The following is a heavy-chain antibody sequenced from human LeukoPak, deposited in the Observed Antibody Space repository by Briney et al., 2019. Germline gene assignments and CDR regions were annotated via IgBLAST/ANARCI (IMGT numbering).Heavy chain of an antibody. Sequence: GGSLRLSCAASGFAFSDAWMSWVRQAPGKGPEWVGRIKSKTDGGTTDYAAPVKGRFTISRDDSSSTLYLQMSSLKTEDTGVYYCTTVGPYCTSTTCYVGYFDYWGQGSLDTVSS. CDR3: TTVGPYCTSTTCYVGYFDY. V-gene: IGHV3-15*01. CDR2: IKSKTDGGTT. CDR1: GFAFSDAW. D-gene: IGHD2-2*01. J-gene: IGHJ4*02.